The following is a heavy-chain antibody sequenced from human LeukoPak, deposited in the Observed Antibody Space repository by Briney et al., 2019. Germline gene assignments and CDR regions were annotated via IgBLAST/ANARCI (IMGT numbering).Heavy chain of an antibody. Sequence: SVKVSCKASGGTFSSYAISWVRQAPGQGLEWMGRIIPILGIANYAQKFQGRVTITADKSTSTAYMELSSLRSEDTAVYYCARVNDYDILTGYSDYWGQGTLVTVSS. CDR1: GGTFSSYA. CDR2: IIPILGIA. D-gene: IGHD3-9*01. CDR3: ARVNDYDILTGYSDY. J-gene: IGHJ4*02. V-gene: IGHV1-69*04.